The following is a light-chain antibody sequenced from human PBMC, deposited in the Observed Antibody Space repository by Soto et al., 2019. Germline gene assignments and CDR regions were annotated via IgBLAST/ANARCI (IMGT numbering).Light chain of an antibody. CDR3: NSYTSSSTYI. CDR2: DVA. J-gene: IGLJ1*01. V-gene: IGLV2-14*03. Sequence: QSALPQPASVSGSPGQSITISCTGTSSDVGAYNYVSWYQHHPGKAPKLMLYDVANRPSGVSNRFSGSKSGNTASLTISGLQAEDEADYYCNSYTSSSTYIFGTGTKVTVL. CDR1: SSDVGAYNY.